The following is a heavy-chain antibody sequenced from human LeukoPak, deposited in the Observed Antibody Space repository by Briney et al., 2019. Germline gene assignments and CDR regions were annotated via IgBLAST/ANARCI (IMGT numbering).Heavy chain of an antibody. J-gene: IGHJ4*02. V-gene: IGHV4-38-2*02. CDR3: ARDPANYVDY. Sequence: SETLSLTCIVFGYSISSAYYCGWIRPPPGKGLEWIGSIYHSGYTSYNPSLKSRVTISVDTSKNQFSLKLSSVTAADTAVYYCARDPANYVDYWGQGTLVTVSS. CDR2: IYHSGYT. CDR1: GYSISSAYY.